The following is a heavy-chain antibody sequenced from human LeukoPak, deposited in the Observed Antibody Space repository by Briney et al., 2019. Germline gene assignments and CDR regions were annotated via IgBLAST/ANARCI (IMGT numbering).Heavy chain of an antibody. Sequence: PGGSLRLSCAASGFTFDDYAMHRVRQAPGKGLEWVSGISWNSGSIGYADSVKGRFTISRDNAKNSLYLQMNSLRAEDTALYYCAKAPAEGFGDFFDYWGQGTLVTVSS. D-gene: IGHD3-10*01. CDR2: ISWNSGSI. V-gene: IGHV3-9*01. J-gene: IGHJ4*02. CDR1: GFTFDDYA. CDR3: AKAPAEGFGDFFDY.